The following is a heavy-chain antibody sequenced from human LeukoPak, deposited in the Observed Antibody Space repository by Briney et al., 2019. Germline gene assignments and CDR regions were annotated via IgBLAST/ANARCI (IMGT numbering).Heavy chain of an antibody. Sequence: PGGSLRLSCAASGFTFDDYAMHWVRQAPGKGLEWVSGISWNGGSIGYADSVKGRFTISRDNSKNTLYLQMNSLRAEDTAVYYCASHKYCSGGSCYYSDRHERYFQHWGQGTLVTVSS. D-gene: IGHD2-15*01. V-gene: IGHV3-9*01. J-gene: IGHJ1*01. CDR3: ASHKYCSGGSCYYSDRHERYFQH. CDR2: ISWNGGSI. CDR1: GFTFDDYA.